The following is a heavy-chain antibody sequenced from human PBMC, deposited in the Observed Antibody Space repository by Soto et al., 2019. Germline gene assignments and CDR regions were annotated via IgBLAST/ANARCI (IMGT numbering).Heavy chain of an antibody. Sequence: ASVKVSCKASGYTFTSYGVTWVLQAPGQGLEWMGWISAYNGDTNYAQKLQGTVTMTTDTSTSTAYMELRSLRSDDTAVYYCARASWLRGDYFDYWGQGTLVTVSS. D-gene: IGHD5-12*01. CDR2: ISAYNGDT. V-gene: IGHV1-18*04. J-gene: IGHJ4*02. CDR1: GYTFTSYG. CDR3: ARASWLRGDYFDY.